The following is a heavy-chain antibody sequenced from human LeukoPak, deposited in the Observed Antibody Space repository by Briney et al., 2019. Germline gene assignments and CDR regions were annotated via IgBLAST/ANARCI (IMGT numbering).Heavy chain of an antibody. CDR1: GYTFTGYY. J-gene: IGHJ6*02. Sequence: GASVKVSCKASGYTFTGYYMHWVRQAPGQGLEWMGWINPNSGGTNYAQRFQGRVTMTRDTSISTAYMELSRLRSDDTAVYYCARMGTAVASIRYYYYYYGMDVWGQGTTVTVSS. CDR2: INPNSGGT. CDR3: ARMGTAVASIRYYYYYYGMDV. V-gene: IGHV1-2*02. D-gene: IGHD6-19*01.